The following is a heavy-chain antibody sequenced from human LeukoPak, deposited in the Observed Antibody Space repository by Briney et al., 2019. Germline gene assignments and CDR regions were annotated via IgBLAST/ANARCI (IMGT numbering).Heavy chain of an antibody. D-gene: IGHD2-2*01. CDR2: ISSSSYI. CDR3: ASTDCSSTSCPNYYFDY. V-gene: IGHV3-21*01. J-gene: IGHJ4*02. CDR1: GFTFSSYS. Sequence: GGSLRLSCAASGFTFSSYSMNWVRRAPGKGLEWVSSISSSSYIFYADSVKGRFTISRDNAKNSLYLQMNSLRAEDTAVYYCASTDCSSTSCPNYYFDYWGQGTLVTVSS.